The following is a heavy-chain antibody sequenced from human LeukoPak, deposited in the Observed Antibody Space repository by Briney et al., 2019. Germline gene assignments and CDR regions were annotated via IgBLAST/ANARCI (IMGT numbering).Heavy chain of an antibody. J-gene: IGHJ3*02. D-gene: IGHD3-3*01. CDR2: ISGSGGST. CDR3: ARHGDFWSGYYTI. Sequence: GGSLRLSCAASGFTFSSYAMSWVRQAPGKGLEWVAAISGSGGSTYYADSVKGRFTISRDDSKNTLYLQMNSLRAEDTAVYYCARHGDFWSGYYTIWGQGTIVTVSS. CDR1: GFTFSSYA. V-gene: IGHV3-23*01.